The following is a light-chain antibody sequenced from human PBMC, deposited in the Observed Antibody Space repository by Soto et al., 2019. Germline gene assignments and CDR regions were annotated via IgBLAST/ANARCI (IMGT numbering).Light chain of an antibody. CDR2: VGTGGIVG. CDR3: GAAVGATSSWV. J-gene: IGLJ3*02. V-gene: IGLV9-49*01. CDR1: SGCNNCK. Sequence: QSVLTQPPSATASLGASVTLTCTLSSGCNNCKVDWYQQGPGKGPRFVMRVGTGGIVGSKGEGFPDRFSVLGSGLNRYLTIKNIQEEDESDYHCGAAVGATSSWVFGGGTKLTVL.